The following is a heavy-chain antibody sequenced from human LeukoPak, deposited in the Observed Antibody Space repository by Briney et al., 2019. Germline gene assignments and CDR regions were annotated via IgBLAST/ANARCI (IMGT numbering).Heavy chain of an antibody. CDR1: GFIFSSYA. D-gene: IGHD1-26*01. CDR3: ARDLVGPGYYFDY. J-gene: IGHJ4*02. V-gene: IGHV3-30-3*01. Sequence: GRSLRLSCAASGFIFSSYAMHWVRQAPGKGLEWVAVISYDGTNKYYADSVKGRFTISRDNSENTLYLQMNSLRAEDMAVYYCARDLVGPGYYFDYWGQGTLVTVSS. CDR2: ISYDGTNK.